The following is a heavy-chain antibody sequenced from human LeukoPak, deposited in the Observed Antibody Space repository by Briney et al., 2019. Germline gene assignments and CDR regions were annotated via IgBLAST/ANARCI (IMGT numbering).Heavy chain of an antibody. CDR2: ISAYNGNT. Sequence: ASVKVSCKASGYTFTSYGISWVRQAPGQGLEWMGWISAYNGNTNYAQKLQGRVTITADKSTSTAYMELSSLRSEDTAVYYCARSSITIINWFDPWGQGTLVTVSS. V-gene: IGHV1-18*01. D-gene: IGHD3-3*01. CDR1: GYTFTSYG. CDR3: ARSSITIINWFDP. J-gene: IGHJ5*02.